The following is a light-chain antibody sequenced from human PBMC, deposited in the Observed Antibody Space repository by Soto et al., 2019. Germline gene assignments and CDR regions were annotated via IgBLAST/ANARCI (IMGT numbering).Light chain of an antibody. CDR3: HQYNYWPPIT. CDR1: QSVSSN. J-gene: IGKJ5*01. Sequence: EIVMTQSPATLSVSPGEGATLSCRASQSVSSNLAWYQQKPGQAPRLLIYGASTRATDIPARFSGSGSGTEFTLTISSLQSEDFAIYYCHQYNYWPPITFGQGTRLEIK. CDR2: GAS. V-gene: IGKV3-15*01.